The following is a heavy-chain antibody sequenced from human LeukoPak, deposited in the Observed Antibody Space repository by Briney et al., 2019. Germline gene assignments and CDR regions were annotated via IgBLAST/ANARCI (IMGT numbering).Heavy chain of an antibody. CDR1: GFTFSSYV. J-gene: IGHJ4*02. V-gene: IGHV3-23*01. CDR3: AKLPGRAADY. Sequence: GGSLRPSCAASGFTFSSYVMNWVRQAPGKGLEWVSGISDSGGSTYYADSVKGRFTISRDNSKNTLYLQMNSLRAEDTAVYYCAKLPGRAADYWGQGTLVTVSS. CDR2: ISDSGGST.